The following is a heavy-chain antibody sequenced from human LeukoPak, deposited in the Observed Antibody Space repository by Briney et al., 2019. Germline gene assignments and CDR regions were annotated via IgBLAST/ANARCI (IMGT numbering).Heavy chain of an antibody. CDR1: GYTFTSYG. CDR3: ATRERGSSGY. Sequence: ASVKVSCKASGYTFTSYGISWVRQAPGQGLERVGWISAYNGNTNYAQKLQGRVTMTTDASTSTAYMELRSLRSDDTAVYYCATRERGSSGYWGQGTLVTVSS. D-gene: IGHD1-26*01. CDR2: ISAYNGNT. J-gene: IGHJ4*02. V-gene: IGHV1-18*01.